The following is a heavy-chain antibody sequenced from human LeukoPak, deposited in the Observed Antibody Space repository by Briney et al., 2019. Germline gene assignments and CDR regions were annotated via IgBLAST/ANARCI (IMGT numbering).Heavy chain of an antibody. V-gene: IGHV3-73*01. CDR2: IRSKANSYAT. D-gene: IGHD1-26*01. CDR3: TRHRSGSSSTNWFDP. Sequence: QPGGSLRLSCAASGFTFSCSAMHWVRQASGKGLEWVGRIRSKANSYATAYAASVKGRFTISGDDSKNTAYLQMNSLKTEDTAVYYCTRHRSGSSSTNWFDPWGQGTLVTVSS. CDR1: GFTFSCSA. J-gene: IGHJ5*02.